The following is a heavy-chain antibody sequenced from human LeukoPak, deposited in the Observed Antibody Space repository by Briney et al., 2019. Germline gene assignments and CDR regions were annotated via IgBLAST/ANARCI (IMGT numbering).Heavy chain of an antibody. D-gene: IGHD6-13*01. CDR3: AREGSYSSSWYGYFQH. V-gene: IGHV4-30-2*01. CDR1: GGSISSGGFY. CDR2: IYHSGST. J-gene: IGHJ1*01. Sequence: PSETLSLTCTVSGGSISSGGFYWSWIRQPPGKGLEWIGYIYHSGSTYYNPSLKSRVTISVDRSKNQFSLKLSSVTAADTAVYYCAREGSYSSSWYGYFQHWGQGTLVTVSS.